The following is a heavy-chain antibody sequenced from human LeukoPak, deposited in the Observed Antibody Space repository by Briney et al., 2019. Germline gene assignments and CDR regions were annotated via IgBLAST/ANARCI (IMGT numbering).Heavy chain of an antibody. J-gene: IGHJ4*02. CDR1: GGSFSGYY. CDR3: ARILAADRGVVVS. D-gene: IGHD2-21*01. CDR2: INHSGST. Sequence: PSETLSLTCAVYGGSFSGYYWSWIRQPPGKGLEWIGEINHSGSTNYNPSLKSRVTISVDKSKNQFSLKLSSVTAADTAVYYCARILAADRGVVVSWGQGTLVTVSS. V-gene: IGHV4-34*01.